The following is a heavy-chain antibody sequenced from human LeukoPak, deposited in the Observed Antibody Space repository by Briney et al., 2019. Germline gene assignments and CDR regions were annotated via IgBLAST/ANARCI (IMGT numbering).Heavy chain of an antibody. CDR2: LYTDHST. V-gene: IGHV3-53*01. CDR1: GFSVSSIY. D-gene: IGHD1-1*01. CDR3: ARGGVHYWNLRY. Sequence: PGGSLRLSCVASGFSVSSIYMSWVRRAPGKGLEWVSLLYTDHSTYYANSVEGRFTISRDDSKNTIYLQMNSLRAEDTAVYYCARGGVHYWNLRYWGQGALGTVSS. J-gene: IGHJ4*02.